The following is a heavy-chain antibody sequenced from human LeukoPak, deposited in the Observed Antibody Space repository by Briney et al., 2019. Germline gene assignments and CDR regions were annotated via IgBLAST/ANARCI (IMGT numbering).Heavy chain of an antibody. CDR3: ARAPYDYVWGSYRLNWFDP. V-gene: IGHV4-39*01. D-gene: IGHD3-16*02. Sequence: SETLSLTCTVSGGSISSSSYSWGWIRQPPGKGLEWIGSIYYSGSTYYNPSLKSRVTISVDTSKNQFSLKLSSVTAADTAVYYCARAPYDYVWGSYRLNWFDPWGQGTLVTVSS. CDR1: GGSISSSSYS. CDR2: IYYSGST. J-gene: IGHJ5*02.